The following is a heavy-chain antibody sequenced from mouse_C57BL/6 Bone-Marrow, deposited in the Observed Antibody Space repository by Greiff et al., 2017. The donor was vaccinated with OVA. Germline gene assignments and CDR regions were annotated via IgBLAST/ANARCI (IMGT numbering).Heavy chain of an antibody. D-gene: IGHD2-5*01. V-gene: IGHV1-15*01. CDR3: TRGYSNYYAMDY. Sequence: VHLVESGAELVRPGASVTLSCKASGYTFTDYEMHWVKQTPVHGLEWIGAFDPETGGTAYNQKFKGKAILTADKSSSTAYMELRSLTSEDSAVYYCTRGYSNYYAMDYWGQGTSVTVSS. CDR2: FDPETGGT. CDR1: GYTFTDYE. J-gene: IGHJ4*01.